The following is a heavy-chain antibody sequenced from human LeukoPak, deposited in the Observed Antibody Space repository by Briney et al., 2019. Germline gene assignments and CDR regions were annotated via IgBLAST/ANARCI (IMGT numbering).Heavy chain of an antibody. J-gene: IGHJ4*02. CDR2: IYYSGST. V-gene: IGHV4-59*01. D-gene: IGHD3-16*01. Sequence: SETLSLTCTVSGGSISSYYWSWIRQPPGKGLEWIGYIYYSGSTNYNPSLKSQVTISVDTSKNQFSLKLSSVTAADTAVYYCARSKGAVDYWGQGTLVTVSS. CDR3: ARSKGAVDY. CDR1: GGSISSYY.